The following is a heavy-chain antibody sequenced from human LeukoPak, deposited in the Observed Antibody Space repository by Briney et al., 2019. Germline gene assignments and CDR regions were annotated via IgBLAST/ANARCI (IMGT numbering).Heavy chain of an antibody. D-gene: IGHD1-1*01. V-gene: IGHV4-34*01. J-gene: IGHJ3*02. CDR3: AREYNWNGGAFDI. CDR2: INHSGST. Sequence: SETLSLTCAVYGGCFSGYYWSWIRQPPGKGLEWIGEINHSGSTNYNPSLKSRVTISVDTSKNQFSLKLSSVTAADTAVYYCAREYNWNGGAFDIWGQGTMVTVSS. CDR1: GGCFSGYY.